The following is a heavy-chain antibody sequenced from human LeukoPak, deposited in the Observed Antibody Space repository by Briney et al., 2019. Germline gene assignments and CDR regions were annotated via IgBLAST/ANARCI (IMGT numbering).Heavy chain of an antibody. CDR3: ARGGGQWLVREYYFDY. J-gene: IGHJ4*02. V-gene: IGHV4-59*01. Sequence: SETLSLTCTVSGGSISSYYWSWIRQPPGKGLEWIGYIYYSGSTNYNPSLKSRVTISVDTSKNQFSLKLSSVTAADTAVYYCARGGGQWLVREYYFDYWGQGTLATVSS. CDR1: GGSISSYY. D-gene: IGHD6-19*01. CDR2: IYYSGST.